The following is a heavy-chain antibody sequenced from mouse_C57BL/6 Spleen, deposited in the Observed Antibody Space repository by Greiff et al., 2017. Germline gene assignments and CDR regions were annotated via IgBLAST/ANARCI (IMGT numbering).Heavy chain of an antibody. CDR3: ARDYYGSSYDP. D-gene: IGHD1-1*01. V-gene: IGHV5-17*01. CDR1: GFTFSDYG. Sequence: EVKLVESGGGLVKPGGSLKLSCAASGFTFSDYGMHWVRQAPEKGLEWVAYISSGSSTIYYADTVKGRFTISRDNAKNTLFLQMTSLRSEDTAMYYFARDYYGSSYDPWGQGTLVTVSA. CDR2: ISSGSSTI. J-gene: IGHJ3*02.